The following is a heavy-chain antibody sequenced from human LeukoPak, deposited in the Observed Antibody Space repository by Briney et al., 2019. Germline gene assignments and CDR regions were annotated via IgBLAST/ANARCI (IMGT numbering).Heavy chain of an antibody. D-gene: IGHD2-15*01. CDR1: GGSISSYY. Sequence: PSETLSLTCTVSGGSISSYYWSWIRQPAGKGLEWIGRIYTSGSTNYNPSLKSRVTMSVDTSKNQFSLKLSSVTAADTAVYYCAGAPYCSGGSCYYRHYYYYYMDVWGKGTTVTVSS. CDR3: AGAPYCSGGSCYYRHYYYYYMDV. CDR2: IYTSGST. J-gene: IGHJ6*03. V-gene: IGHV4-4*07.